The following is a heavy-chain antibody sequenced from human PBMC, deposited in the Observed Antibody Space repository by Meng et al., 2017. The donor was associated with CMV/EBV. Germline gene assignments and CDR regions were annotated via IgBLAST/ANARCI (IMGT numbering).Heavy chain of an antibody. V-gene: IGHV3-74*01. Sequence: GESLKISCAASGFTFSSYWMHWVRQAPGKGLVWVSRINSDGSSTSYADSVKGRFTISRDNAKNTLYLQMNSLRAEDTAVYYCARDFKPPYYDFWSGYFPIDYWGQGTLVTVSS. CDR3: ARDFKPPYYDFWSGYFPIDY. D-gene: IGHD3-3*01. J-gene: IGHJ4*02. CDR1: GFTFSSYW. CDR2: INSDGSST.